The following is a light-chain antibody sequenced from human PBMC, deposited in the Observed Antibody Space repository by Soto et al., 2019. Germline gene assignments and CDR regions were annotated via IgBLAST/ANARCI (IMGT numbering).Light chain of an antibody. CDR2: KAS. J-gene: IGKJ1*01. Sequence: DIPMTQSPSNLSASVGDRVTITCRASQSISSWLAWYQQKPGKAPKLLIYKASSLESGVPSRFSGSGSGTEFTLTISSLQPDDFATYYCQQYNNYPWTFGQGTKVEIK. V-gene: IGKV1-5*03. CDR3: QQYNNYPWT. CDR1: QSISSW.